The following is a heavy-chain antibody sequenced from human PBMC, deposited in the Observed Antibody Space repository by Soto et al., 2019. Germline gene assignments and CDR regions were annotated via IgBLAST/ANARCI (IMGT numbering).Heavy chain of an antibody. V-gene: IGHV3-11*01. CDR2: ISSGASTI. D-gene: IGHD6-19*01. CDR1: GFIFNDYY. CDR3: ARDLKAVGNHIHYNHYGLDV. J-gene: IGHJ6*02. Sequence: QEQLVESGGGLVKPGGSLRLSCAASGFIFNDYYMNWIRQAPGKGLEWVAYISSGASTISYADSVKGRFTISRDNTKNLLYLQMNSLGAEDTAVYYCARDLKAVGNHIHYNHYGLDVWGQGTTGTVAS.